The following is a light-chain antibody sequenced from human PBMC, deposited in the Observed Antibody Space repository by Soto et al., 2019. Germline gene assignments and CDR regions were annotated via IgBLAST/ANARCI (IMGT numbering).Light chain of an antibody. J-gene: IGLJ2*01. CDR2: LDSDGSH. Sequence: QAVVTQSPSASASLGASVKLTCTLSSGHSSYAIAWHQQQPEKGPRYLMKLDSDGSHTKGDAIPDRFSGSNSGAERYLTISSLQSEDEADYYCQTWGTGIHVVFGGGIKLTVL. CDR3: QTWGTGIHVV. V-gene: IGLV4-69*01. CDR1: SGHSSYA.